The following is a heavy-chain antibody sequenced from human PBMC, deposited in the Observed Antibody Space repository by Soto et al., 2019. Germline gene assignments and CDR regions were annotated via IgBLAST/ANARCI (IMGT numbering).Heavy chain of an antibody. CDR3: ARGIGQLVGQNWFDP. J-gene: IGHJ5*02. D-gene: IGHD6-6*01. CDR1: GVSISSGGYY. CDR2: IYYSGST. V-gene: IGHV4-31*03. Sequence: SETLSLTCTVSGVSISSGGYYWSWIRQHPGKGLEWIGYIYYSGSTYYNPSLKSRVTISVDTSKNQFSLKLSSVTVADTAVYYCARGIGQLVGQNWFDPWGQGTLVTVSS.